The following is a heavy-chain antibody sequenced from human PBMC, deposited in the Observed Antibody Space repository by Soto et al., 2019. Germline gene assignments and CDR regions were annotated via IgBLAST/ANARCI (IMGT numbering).Heavy chain of an antibody. J-gene: IGHJ4*02. CDR2: ISSSSSTI. CDR1: GFTFSSYS. Sequence: EVQLVESGGGLVQPGGSLRLSCAASGFTFSSYSMNWVRQAPGKGLEWVSYISSSSSTIYYADSVKGRFTISRDNAKNSLYLQMNSLRAEDAAVYYCAGDTRGSLGYWGQGTLVTVSA. V-gene: IGHV3-48*01. D-gene: IGHD3-10*01. CDR3: AGDTRGSLGY.